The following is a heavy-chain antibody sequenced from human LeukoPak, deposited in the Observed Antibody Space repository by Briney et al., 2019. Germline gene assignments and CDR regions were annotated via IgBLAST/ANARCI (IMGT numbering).Heavy chain of an antibody. D-gene: IGHD3-22*01. Sequence: EASVKVSCKASGYTFTSYGISWVRQAPGQGLEWMGWISAYNGNTNYAQKLQGRLTMTTDTSTSTAYMELRSLRSDDTAVYYCARDCLYYYDSSGYYCHFDYWGQGTLVTVSS. CDR1: GYTFTSYG. J-gene: IGHJ4*02. V-gene: IGHV1-18*01. CDR2: ISAYNGNT. CDR3: ARDCLYYYDSSGYYCHFDY.